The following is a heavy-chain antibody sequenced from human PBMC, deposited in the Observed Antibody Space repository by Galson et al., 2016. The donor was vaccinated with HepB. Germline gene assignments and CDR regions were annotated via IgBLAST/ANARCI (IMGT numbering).Heavy chain of an antibody. Sequence: SVKVSCKASEYTFTSYYFHWVRQAPGQGLEWMGLINPGDGSTSYAQDFQGRVTMTRDTSTSTVYMELSSLRSEDTATYYFARGSSWSLYYFDYWGQGTLVTVSS. CDR2: INPGDGST. J-gene: IGHJ4*02. CDR3: ARGSSWSLYYFDY. D-gene: IGHD6-13*01. CDR1: EYTFTSYY. V-gene: IGHV1-46*01.